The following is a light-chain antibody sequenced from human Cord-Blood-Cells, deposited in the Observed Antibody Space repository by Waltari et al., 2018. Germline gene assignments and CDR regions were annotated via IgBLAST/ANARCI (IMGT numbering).Light chain of an antibody. Sequence: DLVMTQTPLPLSVTPGQPASIPFKSRQSLLHSDGKIYLYTYLQKPGHSPQLLVYEVSNRVSGVRYRVSGSGSETDFTLKISRVEADDVEVYYCMQSIQLPLAFGGETKVEIK. CDR3: MQSIQLPLA. J-gene: IGKJ4*01. V-gene: IGKV2D-29*02. CDR1: QSLLHSDGKIY. CDR2: EVS.